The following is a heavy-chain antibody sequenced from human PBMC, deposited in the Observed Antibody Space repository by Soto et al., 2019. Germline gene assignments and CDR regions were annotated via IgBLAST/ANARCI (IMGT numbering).Heavy chain of an antibody. CDR2: IYDSGST. J-gene: IGHJ5*02. Sequence: QVQLQESGPGLVKASQTLSLTCTVSGVSISSGTYYWNWIRQHPGKGLEWIGYIYDSGSTHYNPSLKSRVVLSVDTYKNEFTLKLSSVTAAETAVYYCAREEVAYYGSGSYNWFDPWGQGTLVTVSS. V-gene: IGHV4-31*03. CDR3: AREEVAYYGSGSYNWFDP. D-gene: IGHD3-10*01. CDR1: GVSISSGTYY.